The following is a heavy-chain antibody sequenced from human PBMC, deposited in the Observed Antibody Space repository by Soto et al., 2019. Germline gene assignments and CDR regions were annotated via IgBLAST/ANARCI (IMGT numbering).Heavy chain of an antibody. CDR1: GGSISSYY. Sequence: SETLSLTCTVSGGSISSYYWSWIRQPPGKGLEWIGYIYYSGSTNYNPSLKSRVTISVDTSKNQFSLKLSSVTAADTAVYYCARGVTMVRGVIIGWFDPWGQGTLVTVS. CDR2: IYYSGST. D-gene: IGHD3-10*01. J-gene: IGHJ5*02. V-gene: IGHV4-59*01. CDR3: ARGVTMVRGVIIGWFDP.